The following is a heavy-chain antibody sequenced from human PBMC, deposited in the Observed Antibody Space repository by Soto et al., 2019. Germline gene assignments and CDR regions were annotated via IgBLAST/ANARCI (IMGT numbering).Heavy chain of an antibody. CDR1: GGSFSGYY. V-gene: IGHV4-34*01. CDR3: ARGLIGIVVVEGKSYYYYYMDV. Sequence: SETLSLTCAVYGGSFSGYYWSWIRQPPGKGLEWIGEINHSGSTNYNPSLKSRVTISVDTSKNQFSLKLSSVTAADTAVYYCARGLIGIVVVEGKSYYYYYMDVWGKGTTVTVSS. D-gene: IGHD2-15*01. CDR2: INHSGST. J-gene: IGHJ6*03.